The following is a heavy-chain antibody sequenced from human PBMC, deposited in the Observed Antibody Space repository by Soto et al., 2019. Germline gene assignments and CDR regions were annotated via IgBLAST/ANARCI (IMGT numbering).Heavy chain of an antibody. CDR1: GESYSGYY. D-gene: IGHD3-10*01. J-gene: IGHJ6*02. CDR3: ARGKGVRGIIAVYYYYGMDV. Sequence: SETLSLTCAVYGESYSGYYGSWIRQPPGKGLEWIGEINHSGSTNYNPSLKSRVTISVDTSKNQFPLTLSSLTAPDTVVYYCARGKGVRGIIAVYYYYGMDVWGQGTTVTVSS. V-gene: IGHV4-34*01. CDR2: INHSGST.